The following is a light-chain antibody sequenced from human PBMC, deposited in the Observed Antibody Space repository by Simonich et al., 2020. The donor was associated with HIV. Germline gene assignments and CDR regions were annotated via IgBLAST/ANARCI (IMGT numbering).Light chain of an antibody. V-gene: IGKV4-1*01. CDR3: QQYYSTPPT. CDR1: QSVLYNSNNKNC. CDR2: CSS. J-gene: IGKJ1*01. Sequence: DIVMTQSPDSLAVSLGERATINCKFSQSVLYNSNNKNCLTWYQKKPGQPPKQLIYCSSTRESGVPDRFSGSGSGTDFTLTISSLQAEDVAVYYCQQYYSTPPTFGQGTKVEIK.